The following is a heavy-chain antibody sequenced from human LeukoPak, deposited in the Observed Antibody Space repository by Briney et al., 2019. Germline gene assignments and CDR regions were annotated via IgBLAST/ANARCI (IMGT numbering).Heavy chain of an antibody. CDR1: GYTFTSYG. Sequence: ASVKVSCKASGYTFTSYGISWVRQAPGQGREWMGWISAYNGNTNYAQKLQGRVTMTTDTSTSTAYMELRSLRSDDTAVYYCARDRCSSTSCYLDYWGQGTLVTVSS. CDR3: ARDRCSSTSCYLDY. V-gene: IGHV1-18*01. J-gene: IGHJ4*02. CDR2: ISAYNGNT. D-gene: IGHD2-2*01.